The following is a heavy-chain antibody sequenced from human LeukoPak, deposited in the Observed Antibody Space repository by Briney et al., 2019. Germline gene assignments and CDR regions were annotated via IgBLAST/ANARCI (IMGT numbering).Heavy chain of an antibody. D-gene: IGHD3-10*01. CDR2: ISGSDNTI. J-gene: IGHJ4*02. V-gene: IGHV3-11*04. CDR3: VRDRAYYYGSGTY. CDR1: GFTFSDYY. Sequence: PGGSLRLSCAASGFTFSDYYMSWIRQAPGKGLEWITDISGSDNTIYYADSVKGRFTIPRDNAKNSLYLQMNSLRAEDTAVYYCVRDRAYYYGSGTYWGQGTLVTVSS.